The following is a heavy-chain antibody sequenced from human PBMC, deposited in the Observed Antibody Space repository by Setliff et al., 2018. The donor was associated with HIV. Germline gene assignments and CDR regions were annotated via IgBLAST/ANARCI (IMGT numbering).Heavy chain of an antibody. Sequence: SVKVSCKASGVTFSNCSISWVRQAPGQGLEWMGGIIPMYGPAHYAQKFQGRVTITADESTTTAYLELNSLTSEDTALYYCARVGFSSRHTGDFFDSWGQGTLVTVSS. V-gene: IGHV1-69*13. D-gene: IGHD5-18*01. CDR3: ARVGFSSRHTGDFFDS. J-gene: IGHJ4*02. CDR1: GVTFSNCS. CDR2: IIPMYGPA.